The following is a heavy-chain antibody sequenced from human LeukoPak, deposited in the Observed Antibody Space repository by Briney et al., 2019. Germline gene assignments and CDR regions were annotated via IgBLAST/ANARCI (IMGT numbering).Heavy chain of an antibody. J-gene: IGHJ6*02. CDR2: ISSSSSYI. V-gene: IGHV3-21*01. CDR1: GFTFSSYS. CDR3: ASLWLNYYYGMDV. D-gene: IGHD3-10*01. Sequence: GGSLRLSCAASGFTFSSYSMNWVRQAPGKGLEWVSSISSSSSYIYYADSVKGRFTISRDNAKNSLYLQMNSLRAEDTAMYYCASLWLNYYYGMDVWGQGTTVTVPS.